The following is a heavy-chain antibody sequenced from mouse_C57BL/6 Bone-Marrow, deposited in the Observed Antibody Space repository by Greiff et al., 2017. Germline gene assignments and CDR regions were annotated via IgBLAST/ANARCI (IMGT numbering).Heavy chain of an antibody. Sequence: EVQLQQSGTVLARPGASVKMSCKTSGYTFTSYWMHWVKQRPGQGLEWIGAIYPGNSDTSYNQKFKGKAKLTAVTSASTAYMELSSLTSEDSAVYYGARGGLGRRAWFDYWGQGTLVTVSA. D-gene: IGHD3-3*01. CDR1: GYTFTSYW. CDR2: IYPGNSDT. J-gene: IGHJ3*01. V-gene: IGHV1-5*01. CDR3: ARGGLGRRAWFDY.